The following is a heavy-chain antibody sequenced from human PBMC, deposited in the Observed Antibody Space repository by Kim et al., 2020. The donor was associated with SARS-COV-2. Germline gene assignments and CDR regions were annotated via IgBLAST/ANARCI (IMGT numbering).Heavy chain of an antibody. V-gene: IGHV1-3*01. J-gene: IGHJ4*02. CDR2: INAGNGNT. CDR3: AREGYSSGWALDY. D-gene: IGHD6-19*01. Sequence: ASVKVSCRASGYTFTRFAMHWVRQAPGQRLEWMGWINAGNGNTKYSQKFQGRVTITRDTSASTAYMELSSLRSEDTAVYYCAREGYSSGWALDYWGQGTLVTVSS. CDR1: GYTFTRFA.